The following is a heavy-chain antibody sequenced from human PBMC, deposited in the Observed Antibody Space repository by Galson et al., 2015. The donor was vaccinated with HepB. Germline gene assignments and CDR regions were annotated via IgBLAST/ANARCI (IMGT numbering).Heavy chain of an antibody. CDR2: IDWDDDK. D-gene: IGHD3-10*01. CDR3: HMVWGVYYYYGMDV. J-gene: IGHJ6*02. CDR1: GFSLSTSGMR. Sequence: PALVKPTQTLTLTCTFSGFSLSTSGMRVSWIRQPPGKALEWLARIDWDDDKFYSTSLKTRLTISKDTSKNQVVLTMTNMDPVDTATYYCHMVWGVYYYYGMDVWGQGTTVTVSS. V-gene: IGHV2-70*04.